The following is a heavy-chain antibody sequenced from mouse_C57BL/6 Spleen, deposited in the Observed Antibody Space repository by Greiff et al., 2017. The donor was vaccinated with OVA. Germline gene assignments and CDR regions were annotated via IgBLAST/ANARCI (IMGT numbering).Heavy chain of an antibody. D-gene: IGHD4-1*01. CDR2: IAPEDGET. CDR1: GFNIKDYY. CDR3: ARRANWAYYFDY. V-gene: IGHV14-2*01. J-gene: IGHJ2*01. Sequence: EVQLQQSGAELVKPGASVKLSCTASGFNIKDYYMPWVKQRTAQGLAWIGRIAPEDGETKYAPQFQGQATITADTSSNTADLQLSSLASEDTAVDDCARRANWAYYFDYWGQGTTLTGSS.